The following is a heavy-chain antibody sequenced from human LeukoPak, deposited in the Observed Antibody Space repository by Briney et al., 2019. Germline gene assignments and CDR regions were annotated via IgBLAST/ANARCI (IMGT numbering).Heavy chain of an antibody. J-gene: IGHJ4*02. D-gene: IGHD3-9*01. Sequence: GGSLRLSCAASGFTFSSYGMHWVRQAPGKGLEWVAVIWYDGSNKYYADSVKGRFTISRDNSKNTLYLQMNSLRAEDTAVHYCARDAYLRYFDWLPDYWGQGTLVTVSS. V-gene: IGHV3-33*01. CDR2: IWYDGSNK. CDR3: ARDAYLRYFDWLPDY. CDR1: GFTFSSYG.